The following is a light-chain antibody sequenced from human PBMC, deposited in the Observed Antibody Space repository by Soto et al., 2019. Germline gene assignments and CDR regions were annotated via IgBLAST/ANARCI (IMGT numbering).Light chain of an antibody. J-gene: IGLJ1*01. V-gene: IGLV1-44*01. CDR3: AAWDDTLDAYV. Sequence: QSVVTQPPSASGTPGQRVTISSSGSSSNIGSNTVNWYQHLPGTAPKLLIYADKQRPSGVPDRFSGSKSGSSASLAISGLQPEDEGDYYCAAWDDTLDAYVFGTGTKLT. CDR2: ADK. CDR1: SSNIGSNT.